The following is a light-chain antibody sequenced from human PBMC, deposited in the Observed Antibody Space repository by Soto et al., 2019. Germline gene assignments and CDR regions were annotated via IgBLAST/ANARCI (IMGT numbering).Light chain of an antibody. Sequence: QSALTQPPSVSGSPGQSVTISCTGTSTDFVSYNRVSWYQQPPGTAPKLIIYEASNRPSGVSNRFSGSKSGSTASLTISGLQAEDEADYHCTSYTRDTALVFGTGTKLTVL. J-gene: IGLJ1*01. CDR1: STDFVSYNR. CDR2: EAS. CDR3: TSYTRDTALV. V-gene: IGLV2-18*02.